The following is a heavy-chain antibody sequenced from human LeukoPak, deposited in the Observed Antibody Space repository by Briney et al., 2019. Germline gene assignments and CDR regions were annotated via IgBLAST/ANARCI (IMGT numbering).Heavy chain of an antibody. D-gene: IGHD1-26*01. CDR2: VNTDGSST. V-gene: IGHV3-74*01. Sequence: GGSLRLSCAASGFTFSTYWMHWVRQAPGKGLVWVSRVNTDGSSTTYADSVRGRSTISRDNAKNTLYLQMNSLRAEDTAVYYCATQWELRYWGQGTLVTVSS. J-gene: IGHJ4*02. CDR3: ATQWELRY. CDR1: GFTFSTYW.